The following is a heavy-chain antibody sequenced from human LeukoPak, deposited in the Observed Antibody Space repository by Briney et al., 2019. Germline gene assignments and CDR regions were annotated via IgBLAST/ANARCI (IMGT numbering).Heavy chain of an antibody. V-gene: IGHV1-18*01. J-gene: IGHJ6*04. CDR3: ARDLFYGDYGYYYYFGMAV. D-gene: IGHD4-17*01. CDR2: ISAYNGNT. Sequence: ASVRVSSMAPGYTFTSYGIRWVRQAPGQGLEWMGWISAYNGNTNYAQKLQGRVTMTTDTSTSTAYMELRSLRSDDTAVYYCARDLFYGDYGYYYYFGMAVWGGGPRFTVSS. CDR1: GYTFTSYG.